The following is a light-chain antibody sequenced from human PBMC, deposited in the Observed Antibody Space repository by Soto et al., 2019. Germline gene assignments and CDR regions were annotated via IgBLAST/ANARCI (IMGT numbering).Light chain of an antibody. CDR1: ISNIGSKT. V-gene: IGLV1-51*01. Sequence: QSVLTQPPSASGTPGQGVTISCSGSISNIGSKTVKWYQQFPGTAPKLVIYDNNRRPSGIPDRFSGSKSGSSATLAIIGLQTGDEADYYCETWDTSLSAYVFGTGTKVTV. CDR2: DNN. J-gene: IGLJ1*01. CDR3: ETWDTSLSAYV.